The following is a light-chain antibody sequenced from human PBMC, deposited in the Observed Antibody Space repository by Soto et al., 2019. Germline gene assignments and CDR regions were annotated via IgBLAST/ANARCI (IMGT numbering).Light chain of an antibody. CDR2: EVT. V-gene: IGLV2-14*01. CDR3: SSYTSSSTKV. J-gene: IGLJ2*01. CDR1: SSDVGGYNY. Sequence: QSALTQPASVSGAPGQSSTVSCAGTSSDVGGYNYVSWYQQYPGKAPKLMIYEVTNRPSDVSNRFSGARSGNPASLTISWLQTEDEADYYFSSYTSSSTKVFGRRTKLAVL.